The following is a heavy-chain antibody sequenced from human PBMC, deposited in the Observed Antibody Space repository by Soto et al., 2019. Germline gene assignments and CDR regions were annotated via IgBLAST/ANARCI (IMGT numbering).Heavy chain of an antibody. CDR2: IGSRGESYAT. CDR3: ARDRAGAQYGLDV. J-gene: IGHJ6*02. CDR1: GFTFGASA. D-gene: IGHD1-26*01. Sequence: PGGSLRLSCAASGFTFGASALQWVRQASGKGLEWLGRIGSRGESYATTYDVSVKGRFTISRDDSKKTAYLQMNSLESEDTAVYYCARDRAGAQYGLDVWGQGTTVTVSS. V-gene: IGHV3-73*01.